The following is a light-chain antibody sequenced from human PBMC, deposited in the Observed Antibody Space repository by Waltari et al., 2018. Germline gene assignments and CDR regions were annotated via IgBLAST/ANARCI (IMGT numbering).Light chain of an antibody. CDR2: GKT. CDR1: SLSNTY. Sequence: SSELTQDAAVSVALGQTVRITCQGDSLSNTYASWYQQKPGQAPVLVIYGKTKRPSGVPDRFSGSSSGNTASLTITGAQAEDEADYYCNSRDSSSHHVIFGGGTRLTVL. CDR3: NSRDSSSHHVI. J-gene: IGLJ2*01. V-gene: IGLV3-19*01.